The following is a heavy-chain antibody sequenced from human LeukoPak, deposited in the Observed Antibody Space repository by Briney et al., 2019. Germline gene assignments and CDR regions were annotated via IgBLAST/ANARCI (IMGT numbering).Heavy chain of an antibody. CDR3: ARDRILIAAAGTVSIGY. V-gene: IGHV3-33*01. CDR2: IWYDGSNK. CDR1: GFTFSSYG. J-gene: IGHJ4*02. D-gene: IGHD6-13*01. Sequence: GGSLRLSCAASGFTFSSYGMHWVRQAPGKGLEWVAVIWYDGSNKYYADSVKGRFTISRDNSKNTLYLQMNSLRAEDTAVYYCARDRILIAAAGTVSIGYRGQGTLVTVSS.